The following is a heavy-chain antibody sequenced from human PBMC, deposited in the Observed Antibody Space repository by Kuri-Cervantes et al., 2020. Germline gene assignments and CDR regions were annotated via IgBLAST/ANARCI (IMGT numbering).Heavy chain of an antibody. CDR1: GGSISSSSYY. CDR2: IYYSGST. CDR3: ARTDYYDGSGYSDY. D-gene: IGHD3-22*01. V-gene: IGHV4-39*07. Sequence: SETLSLTCTVSGGSISSSSYYWGWIRQPPGKGLEWIGSIYYSGSTNYNPSLKSRVTISVDTSKNQFSLKLSSVTAADTAVYYCARTDYYDGSGYSDYWGQGTLVTVSS. J-gene: IGHJ4*02.